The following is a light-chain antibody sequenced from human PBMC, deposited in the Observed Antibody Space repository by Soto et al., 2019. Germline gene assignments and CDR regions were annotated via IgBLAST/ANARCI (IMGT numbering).Light chain of an antibody. V-gene: IGKV1-39*01. CDR1: QNIANY. CDR2: STS. Sequence: DIQMTQSPSSLSASVGDRVTITCRASQNIANYLYWYHQQPGKAPKLLIYSTSTLQTEVPSRFSGSGSGTDFTLTINSLQPEDFGTYYCQQSYNFPRTCDQGTKVDI. CDR3: QQSYNFPRT. J-gene: IGKJ1*01.